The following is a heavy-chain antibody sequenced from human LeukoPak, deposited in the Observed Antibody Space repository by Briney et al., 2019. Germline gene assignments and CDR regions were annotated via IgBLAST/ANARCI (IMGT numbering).Heavy chain of an antibody. Sequence: GESLKISCKGSGYSFTSYWIGWVRQMPGKGLEWMGIIYPGDSDTRYSPSFQGQVTISADKSISTAYLQWSSLKASDTAMYYCARGGVSPGYANPNWFDPWGQGTLVTVSS. CDR3: ARGGVSPGYANPNWFDP. CDR2: IYPGDSDT. J-gene: IGHJ5*02. CDR1: GYSFTSYW. D-gene: IGHD5-18*01. V-gene: IGHV5-51*01.